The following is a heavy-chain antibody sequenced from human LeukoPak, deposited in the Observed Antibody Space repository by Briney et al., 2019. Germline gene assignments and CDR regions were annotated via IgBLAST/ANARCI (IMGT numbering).Heavy chain of an antibody. D-gene: IGHD5-24*01. CDR2: INHSGST. Sequence: SETLSLTCAVYGGSFSGYYWSWIRQPPGKGLEWIGEINHSGSTNYNPSLKSRVTISVDTSRNQFSLKLSSVTAADTAVYHCARGGGDGYNLEAFDIWGQGTMVTVSS. J-gene: IGHJ3*02. CDR1: GGSFSGYY. CDR3: ARGGGDGYNLEAFDI. V-gene: IGHV4-34*01.